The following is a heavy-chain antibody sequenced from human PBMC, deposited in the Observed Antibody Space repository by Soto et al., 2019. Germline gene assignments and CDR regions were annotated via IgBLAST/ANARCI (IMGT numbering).Heavy chain of an antibody. J-gene: IGHJ4*02. D-gene: IGHD3-22*01. CDR3: ARDLRNNYDSSGFPDY. V-gene: IGHV4-30-2*01. CDR2: IYHSGST. Sequence: PSETLSLTCAVSGGSISSGGYSWSWIRQPPGKGLEWIGYIYHSGSTYYNPSLKSRVTISVDRSKNQFSLKLSSVTAADTAVYYCARDLRNNYDSSGFPDYWGQGTLVTVSS. CDR1: GGSISSGGYS.